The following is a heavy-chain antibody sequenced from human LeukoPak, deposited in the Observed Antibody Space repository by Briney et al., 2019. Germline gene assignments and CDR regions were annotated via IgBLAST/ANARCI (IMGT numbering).Heavy chain of an antibody. D-gene: IGHD1-1*01. Sequence: ETLSLTCTVSGGSISSSSYYWGWIRQPPGKGLEWIGSIYYSGSTYYNPSLKSRVTISVDTSKNQFSLKLSSVTAADTAVYYCARVGGTNYYYYGMDVWGQGTTVTVSS. CDR1: GGSISSSSYY. CDR2: IYYSGST. CDR3: ARVGGTNYYYYGMDV. V-gene: IGHV4-39*07. J-gene: IGHJ6*02.